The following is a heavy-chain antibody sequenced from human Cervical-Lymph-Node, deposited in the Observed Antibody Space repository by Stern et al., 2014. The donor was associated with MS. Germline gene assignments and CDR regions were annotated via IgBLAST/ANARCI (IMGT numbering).Heavy chain of an antibody. J-gene: IGHJ4*02. CDR1: SGSTGNKY. D-gene: IGHD3-16*01. CDR3: ARAGPYDYIWGNLRHRAFYFDS. CDR2: LYYSGCT. V-gene: IGHV4-59*01. Sequence: QVQLQESGPGLVKPSETLSLMCNVSSGSTGNKYWSWIRQPPGKGLEWIGHLYYSGCTNYNPSLKSRVTISLDTSKNQFSLKLSSVTAADTAVYYCARAGPYDYIWGNLRHRAFYFDSWGQGVLVTVSS.